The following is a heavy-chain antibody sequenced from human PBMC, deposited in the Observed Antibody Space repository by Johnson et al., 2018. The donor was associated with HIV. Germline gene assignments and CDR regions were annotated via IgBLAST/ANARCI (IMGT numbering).Heavy chain of an antibody. J-gene: IGHJ3*02. D-gene: IGHD1-26*01. CDR1: GFTFSNAW. V-gene: IGHV3-30*03. Sequence: QVQLVESGGGLVQPGGSLRLSCAASGFTFSNAWMSWVRQAPGKGLEWVSLISFDVNDKYYADSVKGRFTISRDNSKNTLYLQMNSLRAEDTAVYYCVRQFRSVGAPDAFDIWGQGTMVTVSS. CDR2: ISFDVNDK. CDR3: VRQFRSVGAPDAFDI.